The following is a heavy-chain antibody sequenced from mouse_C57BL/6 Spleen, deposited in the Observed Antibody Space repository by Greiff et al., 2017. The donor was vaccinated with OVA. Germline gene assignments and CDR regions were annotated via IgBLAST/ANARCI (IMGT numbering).Heavy chain of an antibody. D-gene: IGHD3-2*02. J-gene: IGHJ4*01. Sequence: VQLQQPGTELVKPGASVKLSCKASGYTFTSYWMHWVKQRPGQGLEWIGNINPSNGGTNYNEKFKSKATLTVDKSSSTAYMQLSSLTSEDSAVYYCARPTAQVLYAMDYWGQGTSVTVSS. CDR3: ARPTAQVLYAMDY. CDR1: GYTFTSYW. V-gene: IGHV1-53*01. CDR2: INPSNGGT.